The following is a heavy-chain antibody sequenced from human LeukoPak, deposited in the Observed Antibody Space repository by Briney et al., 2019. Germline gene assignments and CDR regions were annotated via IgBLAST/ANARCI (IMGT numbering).Heavy chain of an antibody. D-gene: IGHD2-15*01. J-gene: IGHJ4*02. Sequence: ETLSLTCAVYGGSFSGYYWSWIRQPPGKGLEWVSAISVSGNTYHADSVKGRFTISRDSSKNTLYLQMNSLRAGDAAVYYCAKAPVTTCSGAYCYPFDYWSQGTLVTVSS. V-gene: IGHV3-23*01. CDR3: AKAPVTTCSGAYCYPFDY. CDR1: GGSFSGYY. CDR2: ISVSGNT.